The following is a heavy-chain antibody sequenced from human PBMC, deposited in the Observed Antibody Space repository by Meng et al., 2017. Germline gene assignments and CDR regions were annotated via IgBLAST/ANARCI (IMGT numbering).Heavy chain of an antibody. D-gene: IGHD6-13*01. CDR1: GFSRSPSGGG. CDR2: IYWNDDK. CDR3: AHCLYSSSGDY. V-gene: IGHV2-5*01. Sequence: QISSNESCLTRVNTTHTLTLACTFSGFSRSPSGGGVGGIRPPPGKALEWLALIYWNDDKRYSPSLKSRLTITKDTSKNQVVLTMTNMDPVDTATYYCAHCLYSSSGDYWGQGTLVTVSS. J-gene: IGHJ4*02.